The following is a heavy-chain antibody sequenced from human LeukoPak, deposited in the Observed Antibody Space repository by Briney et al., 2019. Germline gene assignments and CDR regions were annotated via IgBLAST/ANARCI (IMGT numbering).Heavy chain of an antibody. V-gene: IGHV3-48*03. D-gene: IGHD3-22*01. J-gene: IGHJ4*02. CDR1: GFTFSSYE. CDR2: ISSSGSTI. CDR3: ARAYYYDSSGFFDY. Sequence: GGSLRLSCAASGFTFSSYEMNWVRQAPGKGLEWVSYISSSGSTIYYADSVKGRFTISRDNVKNSLYLQMNSLRAEDTAVYYCARAYYYDSSGFFDYWGQGTLVTVSS.